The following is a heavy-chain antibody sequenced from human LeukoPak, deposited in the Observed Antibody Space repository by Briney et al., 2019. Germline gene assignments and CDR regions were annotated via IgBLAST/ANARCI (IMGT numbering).Heavy chain of an antibody. J-gene: IGHJ4*02. Sequence: PGGSLRLSCAASGFTFSSYGMHWVRQAPGKGLEWVAVISYDGSNKYYADSVKGRFTISRDNSKNTLYLQMNSLRAEDTAVYYCAKGRALFDYWGQGTLVTVSS. CDR1: GFTFSSYG. CDR2: ISYDGSNK. CDR3: AKGRALFDY. V-gene: IGHV3-30*18.